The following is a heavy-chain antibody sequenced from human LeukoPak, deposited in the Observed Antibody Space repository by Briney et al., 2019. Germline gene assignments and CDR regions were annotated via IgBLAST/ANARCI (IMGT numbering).Heavy chain of an antibody. CDR1: GFTFNNYW. CDR3: ARGYYDSSGYYLIDY. CDR2: INSDGRST. D-gene: IGHD3-22*01. V-gene: IGHV3-74*01. Sequence: GGSLRLSCAACGFTFNNYWMHWVRQAPGKGLVWVSRINSDGRSTSYADSVKGRFTISRDNAKNTLYLQMNSLRAEDTAVYYCARGYYDSSGYYLIDYWGQGTLVTVSS. J-gene: IGHJ4*02.